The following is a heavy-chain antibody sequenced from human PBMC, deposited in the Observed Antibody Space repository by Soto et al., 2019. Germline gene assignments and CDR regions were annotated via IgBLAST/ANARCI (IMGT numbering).Heavy chain of an antibody. D-gene: IGHD3-22*01. CDR1: GFTFSSYA. J-gene: IGHJ6*02. CDR2: ISGSGGST. CDR3: ARYYDYSGGTSGGMDV. Sequence: GGSLRLSCAASGFTFSSYAMSWVCKAPGKGLEWVSAISGSGGSTYYADSVKGRFTISRDNSKNTLYLLMNSLRTEDTAVYYCARYYDYSGGTSGGMDVWGQGTTVTVSS. V-gene: IGHV3-23*01.